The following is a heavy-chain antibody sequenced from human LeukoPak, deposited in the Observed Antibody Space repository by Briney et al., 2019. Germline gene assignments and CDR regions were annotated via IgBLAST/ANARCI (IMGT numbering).Heavy chain of an antibody. D-gene: IGHD3-3*01. CDR3: ARATFYDFWSGYFSPFDP. CDR2: NYYSGST. Sequence: SETLSLTCTVSGGSISSYYWSWNRQPPGKGLEWIGYNYYSGSTNYNPSLKSRVTISVDTSKNQFSLKLSSVTAADTAVYYCARATFYDFWSGYFSPFDPWGQGTLVTVSS. CDR1: GGSISSYY. V-gene: IGHV4-59*01. J-gene: IGHJ5*02.